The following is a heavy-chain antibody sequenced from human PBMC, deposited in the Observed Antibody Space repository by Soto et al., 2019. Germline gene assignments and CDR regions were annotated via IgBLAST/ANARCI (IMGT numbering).Heavy chain of an antibody. CDR1: GGSFNDNF. CDR2: ISRSGTT. D-gene: IGHD3-10*01. CDR3: ATSLWFGTQPEL. J-gene: IGHJ4*02. Sequence: QVQLQQWGAGLLKPSETLSLSCAVYGGSFNDNFYTWFRQPPGKGLEWIGEISRSGTTKYIPSLKSRATISFDTSKNQVSLKVTSVTAADTAVYYCATSLWFGTQPELWGQGALVTVSS. V-gene: IGHV4-34*01.